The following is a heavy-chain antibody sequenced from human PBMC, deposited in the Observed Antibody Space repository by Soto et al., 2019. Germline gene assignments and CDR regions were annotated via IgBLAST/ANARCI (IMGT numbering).Heavy chain of an antibody. J-gene: IGHJ4*02. Sequence: SDTLSLTCTVSGGSISSYYWSWIRQPPGKGLEWIGYIYYSGSTNYNPSLKSRVTISVDTSKNQFSLKLSSVTAADTAVYYCARAYGDYVFDYWGQGTLVNVSS. CDR3: ARAYGDYVFDY. D-gene: IGHD4-17*01. V-gene: IGHV4-59*01. CDR1: GGSISSYY. CDR2: IYYSGST.